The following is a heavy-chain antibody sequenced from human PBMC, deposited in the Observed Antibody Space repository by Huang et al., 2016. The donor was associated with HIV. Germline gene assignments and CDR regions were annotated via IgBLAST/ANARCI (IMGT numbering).Heavy chain of an antibody. D-gene: IGHD2-2*03. V-gene: IGHV1-3*01. CDR2: INPGNGRI. CDR3: ARAARGDGYHGAFDV. CDR1: GYIFTTYS. Sequence: QVQLVQSGAEFKKPGASLKLSCAASGYIFTTYSIHWFRRVPGQSLQWLGGINPGNGRIPFVQSLNGRVILSRDRSAATVYMQLSGLTADDTATYFCARAARGDGYHGAFDVWGQGTMVTV. J-gene: IGHJ3*01.